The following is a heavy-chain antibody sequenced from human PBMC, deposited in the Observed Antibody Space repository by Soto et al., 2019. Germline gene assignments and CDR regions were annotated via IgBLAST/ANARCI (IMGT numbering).Heavy chain of an antibody. CDR2: IYHSGST. CDR3: VGSCYLPYYYYGMDV. V-gene: IGHV4-4*02. CDR1: GGSISSSNW. J-gene: IGHJ6*02. D-gene: IGHD2-15*01. Sequence: QVQLQESGPGLVKPSGTLSLTCAVSGGSISSSNWWSWVRQPPGKGLEWIGEIYHSGSTNYNPSLKSRVTISVDKSKNQFSLKLSSVTAADTAVYYCVGSCYLPYYYYGMDVWGQGTTVTVSS.